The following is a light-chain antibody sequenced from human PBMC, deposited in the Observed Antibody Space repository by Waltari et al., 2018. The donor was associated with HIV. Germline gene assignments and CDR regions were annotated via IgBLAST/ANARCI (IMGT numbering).Light chain of an antibody. CDR3: ATWDASLSGPV. V-gene: IGLV1-44*01. CDR1: SSNFGRYT. J-gene: IGLJ2*01. CDR2: ANH. Sequence: QSELTQPPSASGTPGPRVTISCSGNSSNFGRYTVNWEQQLPVTAPKLLIYANHQRPSGVPDRFSGSQSDTSASLAIGGLQSEDEADYYCATWDASLSGPVFGGGTKLTVL.